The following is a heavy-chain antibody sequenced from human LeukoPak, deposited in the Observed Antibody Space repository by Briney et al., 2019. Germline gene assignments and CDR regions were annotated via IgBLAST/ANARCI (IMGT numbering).Heavy chain of an antibody. V-gene: IGHV3-53*01. CDR3: ARDGGSSTMEPTGGYYYCGMDV. CDR1: GFTVSRNY. CDR2: TYSDGST. Sequence: GGSLRLSCAASGFTVSRNYMSWVRQAPGKGLEWVSLTYSDGSTSYTDSVKGRFTISRDNSKNTLSLQLNSLRAEDTAVYYCARDGGSSTMEPTGGYYYCGMDVWGQGTTVTVSS. D-gene: IGHD1-1*01. J-gene: IGHJ6*02.